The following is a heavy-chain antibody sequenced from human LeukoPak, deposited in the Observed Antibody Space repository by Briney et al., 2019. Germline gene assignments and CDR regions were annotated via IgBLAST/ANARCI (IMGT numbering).Heavy chain of an antibody. D-gene: IGHD3-3*01. Sequence: SETLSLTCTVSGGSISSYYWSWIRQPAGKGLEWIGRIYTSGSTNYNPSLKSRVTMSVDTSKNQFSLKLSSVTAADTAVYYRARDLITIFGVVIVFDYWGQGTLVTVSS. CDR3: ARDLITIFGVVIVFDY. J-gene: IGHJ4*02. CDR2: IYTSGST. V-gene: IGHV4-4*07. CDR1: GGSISSYY.